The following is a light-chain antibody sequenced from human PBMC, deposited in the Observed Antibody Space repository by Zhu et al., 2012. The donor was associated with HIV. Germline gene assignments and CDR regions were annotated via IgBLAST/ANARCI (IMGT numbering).Light chain of an antibody. CDR1: QSVSGY. CDR2: GAS. Sequence: EIVLRQSPGTLSLSPGERATLSCRASQSVSGYSAWYQQRPGQAPRLLIYGASTRAPGIPDRFSCSGSGTDFTLTISRLEPEDFAVYYCQQYGGSPSFSFGPGTKVDIK. V-gene: IGKV3-20*01. J-gene: IGKJ3*01. CDR3: QQYGGSPSFS.